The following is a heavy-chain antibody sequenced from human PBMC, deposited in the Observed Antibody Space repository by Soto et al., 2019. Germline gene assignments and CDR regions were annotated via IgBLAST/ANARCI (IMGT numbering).Heavy chain of an antibody. Sequence: QVQLVQSGAEVKKPGSSVKVSCKASGGTFSSYAISWVRQAPGQGLEWMGGIIPIFGTANYAQTVQGRFTITADDSTSTAYMELSSLRSEDTAVYYCARSRVTNYYDRSAFDIWGQGTMVNVSS. V-gene: IGHV1-69*01. D-gene: IGHD3-22*01. CDR1: GGTFSSYA. J-gene: IGHJ3*02. CDR2: IIPIFGTA. CDR3: ARSRVTNYYDRSAFDI.